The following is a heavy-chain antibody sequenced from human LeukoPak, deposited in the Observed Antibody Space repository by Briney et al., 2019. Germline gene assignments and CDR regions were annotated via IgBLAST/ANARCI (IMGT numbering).Heavy chain of an antibody. D-gene: IGHD3-22*01. Sequence: SETLSLTSAVSGYSISSGYYWGCIRQPPGKGLEWIGIIYHSGSTYYNPSLKSRVTISVDTSKNQFSLKLSSVTAADTTVYYCLITLYHYDSIGYHAGGAFDIPGPGGMVNVSS. J-gene: IGHJ3*02. CDR1: GYSISSGYY. CDR2: IYHSGST. V-gene: IGHV4-38-2*01. CDR3: LITLYHYDSIGYHAGGAFDI.